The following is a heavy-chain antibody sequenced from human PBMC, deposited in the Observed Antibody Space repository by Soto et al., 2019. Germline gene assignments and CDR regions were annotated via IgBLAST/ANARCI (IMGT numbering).Heavy chain of an antibody. CDR3: VRFYGSGSYSLVDN. J-gene: IGHJ4*02. D-gene: IGHD3-10*01. Sequence: QVQLVQSGADVKKSGSSVKVSCKASGGTFNTDGFNWVRQAPGQGPEWMGGIIPMFGTPNYAQKFQARVTIVADEFTRTVYMELSSLQSEDTAVYYCVRFYGSGSYSLVDNWGQGTLVTVSS. CDR2: IIPMFGTP. V-gene: IGHV1-69*01. CDR1: GGTFNTDG.